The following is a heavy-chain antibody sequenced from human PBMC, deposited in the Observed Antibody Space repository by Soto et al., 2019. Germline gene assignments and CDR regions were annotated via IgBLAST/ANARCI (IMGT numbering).Heavy chain of an antibody. CDR3: ATGPHYLYSGSYYLVHY. D-gene: IGHD1-26*01. J-gene: IGHJ4*02. CDR2: FDPEDGET. Sequence: ASVKVSCKVSGYTLTELSMHWVRQAPGKGLEWMGGFDPEDGETIYAQKFQGRVTMTEDTSTDTAYMELSSLRSEDTAVYYCATGPHYLYSGSYYLVHYWGQGTLVTVSS. V-gene: IGHV1-24*01. CDR1: GYTLTELS.